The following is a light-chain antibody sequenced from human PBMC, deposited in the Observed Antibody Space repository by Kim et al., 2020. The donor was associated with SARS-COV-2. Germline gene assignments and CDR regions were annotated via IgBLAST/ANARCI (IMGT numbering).Light chain of an antibody. CDR2: QNK. CDR1: KLGDKY. CDR3: QAWDISTLV. J-gene: IGLJ2*01. V-gene: IGLV3-1*01. Sequence: SYELTQPPSVSVSPGQTARITCSGDKLGDKYVCWYQQKPGQYPVLVMYQNKKRPSGIPERFSGSNSGNTATLIISGTQAMDEADYYCQAWDISTLVFGGGTQLTVL.